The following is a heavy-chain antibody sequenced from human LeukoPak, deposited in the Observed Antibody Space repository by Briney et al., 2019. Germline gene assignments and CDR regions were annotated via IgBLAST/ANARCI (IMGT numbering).Heavy chain of an antibody. J-gene: IGHJ4*02. CDR3: AKGSSSGWYLFGY. CDR1: GFTFSSYA. CDR2: ISGSGGST. D-gene: IGHD6-19*01. V-gene: IGHV3-23*01. Sequence: GGSLRLSCAASGFTFSSYAMSWVRQAPGKGLEGVSAISGSGGSTYYADSVKGRFTISRDNSKNTLYLQMNSLRAEDTAVYYCAKGSSSGWYLFGYWGQGTLVTVSS.